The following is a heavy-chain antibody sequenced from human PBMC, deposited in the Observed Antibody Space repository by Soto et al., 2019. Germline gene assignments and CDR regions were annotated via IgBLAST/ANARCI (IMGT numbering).Heavy chain of an antibody. CDR3: ARGQLVWYGDLTPYHRDMDV. J-gene: IGHJ6*02. D-gene: IGHD3-10*01. CDR2: ISHDGGT. Sequence: QVQLQQWGAGLLRPSETLSLTCAFYGGSFDDFYWSWVRQSPGKGLEWVGEISHDGGTNYSPSLASRVSIAVDTSKNQFSLHRRSVTAADTGLYYCARGQLVWYGDLTPYHRDMDVWGQGTTVTVSS. V-gene: IGHV4-34*02. CDR1: GGSFDDFY.